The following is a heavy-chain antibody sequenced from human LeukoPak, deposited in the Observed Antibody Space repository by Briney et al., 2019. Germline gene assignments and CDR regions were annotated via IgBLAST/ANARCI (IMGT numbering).Heavy chain of an antibody. CDR1: GFTFSSYA. V-gene: IGHV3-23*01. J-gene: IGHJ6*02. D-gene: IGHD4-17*01. CDR2: ISGSGGST. CDR3: AKGDYGDYPHYYGMDV. Sequence: GGSLRLSCAASGFTFSSYAMSWVRQAPGKGLEWVSAISGSGGSTYYADSVKGRFTISRDNSKNTLYLQMNSLRAEDTAVYCYAKGDYGDYPHYYGMDVWGQGTTVTVSS.